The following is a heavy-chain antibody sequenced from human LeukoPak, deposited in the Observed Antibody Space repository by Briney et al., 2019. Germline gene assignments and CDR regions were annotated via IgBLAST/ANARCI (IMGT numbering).Heavy chain of an antibody. CDR2: MKPDSADT. D-gene: IGHD6-13*01. CDR1: WYTFNHYY. CDR3: ARGPPESSSSDY. Sequence: GGSVEVFFKASWYTFNHYYIKRGGQATGEGGEWGGWMKPDSADTGYAQKFQGRVTMTRNTSISTAYMELSSLRSEDTAVYYCARGPPESSSSDYWGQGTLVTVSS. J-gene: IGHJ4*02. V-gene: IGHV1-8*01.